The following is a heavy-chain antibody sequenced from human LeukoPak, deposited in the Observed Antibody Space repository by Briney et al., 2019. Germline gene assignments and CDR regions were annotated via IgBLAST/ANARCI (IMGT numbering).Heavy chain of an antibody. D-gene: IGHD6-13*01. CDR1: GGTFSSYT. V-gene: IGHV1-69*04. CDR3: ARDRRAQPLMDP. CDR2: IIPILGIA. Sequence: SVKVSCKASGGTFSSYTISWVRQAPGQGLEWMGRIIPILGIANYAQKFQGRVTITADKSTSTAYMGLSSLRSEDTAVYYCARDRRAQPLMDPWGQGTLVTVSS. J-gene: IGHJ5*02.